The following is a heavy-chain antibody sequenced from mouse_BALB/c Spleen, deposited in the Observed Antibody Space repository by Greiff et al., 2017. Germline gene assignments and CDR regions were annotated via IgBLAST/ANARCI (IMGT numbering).Heavy chain of an antibody. J-gene: IGHJ3*01. Sequence: EVKVVESGGGLVKPGGSLKLSCAASGFTFSSYAMSWVRQSPEKRLEWVAEISSGGSYTYYPDTVTGRFTISRDNAKNTLYLEMSSLRSEDTAMYYCARSGTARATSWFAYWGQGTLVTVSA. CDR1: GFTFSSYA. CDR2: ISSGGSYT. D-gene: IGHD3-1*01. CDR3: ARSGTARATSWFAY. V-gene: IGHV5-9-4*01.